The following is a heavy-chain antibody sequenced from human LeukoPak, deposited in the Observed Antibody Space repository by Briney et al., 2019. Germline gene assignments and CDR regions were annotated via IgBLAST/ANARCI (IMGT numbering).Heavy chain of an antibody. CDR2: IKQDGSEK. CDR1: GFTFSSYW. Sequence: GGSLRLSCAASGFTFSSYWMSWVRQAPGKGLEWVANIKQDGSEKYYVDSVKGRFTISGDNAKNSLYLQMNSLRAEDTAVYYCARDQTRFGELLATLDYWGQGTLVTVSS. J-gene: IGHJ4*02. CDR3: ARDQTRFGELLATLDY. D-gene: IGHD3-10*01. V-gene: IGHV3-7*01.